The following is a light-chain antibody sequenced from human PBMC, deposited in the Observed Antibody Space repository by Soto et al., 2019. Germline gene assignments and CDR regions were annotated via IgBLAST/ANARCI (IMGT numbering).Light chain of an antibody. CDR1: SSDVGAYNY. CDR2: EVS. J-gene: IGLJ1*01. CDR3: SSYTGSSTLR. V-gene: IGLV2-14*01. Sequence: QSALTQPASVSGSPGQSITISCTGASSDVGAYNYVSWYQQHPGKAPKLMIYEVSNRPSGVSNRFSGSKSGNTASLTISGLQAEDEADYYCSSYTGSSTLRFGTGTKLTVL.